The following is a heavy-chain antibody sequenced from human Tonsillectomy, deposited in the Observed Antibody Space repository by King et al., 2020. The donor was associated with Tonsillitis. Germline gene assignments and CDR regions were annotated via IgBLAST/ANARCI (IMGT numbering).Heavy chain of an antibody. D-gene: IGHD3-10*01. CDR1: RFSFSSYA. CDR3: AKALGGSGTYWSSDAFDI. CDR2: ISGSGGSP. V-gene: IGHV3-23*01. J-gene: IGHJ3*02. Sequence: VQLLESGGGLVQPGGSLRLSCAASRFSFSSYAMSWVRQAPGNGLEWVSAISGSGGSPYYADSVKGRFTISRDNSKNTLYLQMNSLRAEDTAVYFCAKALGGSGTYWSSDAFDIWGQGTMVTVSS.